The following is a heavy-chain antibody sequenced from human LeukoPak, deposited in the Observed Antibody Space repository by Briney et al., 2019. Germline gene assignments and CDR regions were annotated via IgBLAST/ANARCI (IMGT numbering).Heavy chain of an antibody. CDR2: INHSGST. CDR3: ASVYCSSTSCLDY. J-gene: IGHJ4*02. Sequence: SETLSLTCAVYGGPFSGYYWSWIRQPPGKGLEWIGEINHSGSTNYNPSLKSRVTISVDTSKNQFSLKLSFVTAADTAVYYCASVYCSSTSCLDYWGQGTLVTVSS. V-gene: IGHV4-34*01. D-gene: IGHD2-2*01. CDR1: GGPFSGYY.